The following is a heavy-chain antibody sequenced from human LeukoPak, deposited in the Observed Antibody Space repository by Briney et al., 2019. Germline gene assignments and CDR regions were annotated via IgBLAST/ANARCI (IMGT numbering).Heavy chain of an antibody. CDR3: ARGDAPTYYYDTSGYSVGDY. CDR1: GYTFTGQY. V-gene: IGHV1-2*06. J-gene: IGHJ4*02. D-gene: IGHD3-22*01. CDR2: INPNSGGT. Sequence: ASVKVSCKASGYTFTGQYMYWLRQAPGQGLEWMGRINPNSGGTDYAQKFQGRVTMTRDSSISTAYMELSSLTSDDTAIYYCARGDAPTYYYDTSGYSVGDYWGQGSLVTVSS.